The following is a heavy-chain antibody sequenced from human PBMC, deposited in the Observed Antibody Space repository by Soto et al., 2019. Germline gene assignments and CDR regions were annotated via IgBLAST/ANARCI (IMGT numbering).Heavy chain of an antibody. J-gene: IGHJ4*02. CDR2: MNPYSGNT. D-gene: IGHD6-6*01. CDR3: ARRKERPVPHYFDS. V-gene: IGHV1-8*01. Sequence: ASVKVSCNASGYTFTTYDISWVRQATGQGLERMGWMNPYSGNTGFAQKFQGRVTVTRNTSISTVYMELSGLRPDDMAVYYCARRKERPVPHYFDSWGQGSLVTVCS. CDR1: GYTFTTYD.